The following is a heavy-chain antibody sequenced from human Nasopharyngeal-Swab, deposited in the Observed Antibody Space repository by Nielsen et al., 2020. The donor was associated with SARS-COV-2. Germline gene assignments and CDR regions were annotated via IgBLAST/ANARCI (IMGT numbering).Heavy chain of an antibody. V-gene: IGHV3-11*06. CDR1: GFTFSDYY. Sequence: GESLKISCGASGFTFSDYYMHWIRQAPGKGLEWVSYISGSGSFTDFADSVKGRFTMSRDNAKNSLYLQMNSLRVEDTAVYYCARDLSPERVERRALGYWGQGSLVTVSS. J-gene: IGHJ4*02. CDR3: ARDLSPERVERRALGY. CDR2: ISGSGSFT. D-gene: IGHD1-1*01.